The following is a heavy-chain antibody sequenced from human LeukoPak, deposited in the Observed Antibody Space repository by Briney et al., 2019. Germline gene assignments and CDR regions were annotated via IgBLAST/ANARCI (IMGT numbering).Heavy chain of an antibody. J-gene: IGHJ4*02. CDR1: GGSISSDY. V-gene: IGHV4-4*07. CDR2: IYTSGST. CDR3: ARAYSSGWEGWNY. D-gene: IGHD6-19*01. Sequence: PSETLSLTCTVSGGSISSDYWSWIRQPAGQGLEWIGRIYTSGSTNYNPSLKSRVTMSVDTSKNQCSLTLSSETAADTAVYYCARAYSSGWEGWNYWGQGTLVTVSS.